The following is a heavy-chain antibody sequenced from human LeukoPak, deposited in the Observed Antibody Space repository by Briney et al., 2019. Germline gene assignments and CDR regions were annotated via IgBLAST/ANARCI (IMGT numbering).Heavy chain of an antibody. CDR1: GGSISSYY. CDR2: IYTSGST. D-gene: IGHD3-10*01. J-gene: IGHJ5*02. Sequence: SETLSLTCTVSGGSISSYYWSWIRQPAGKGLEWIGRIYTSGSTNYNPSLKSRVTMSVDTSKNQFSLKLSSVTAADTAVYYCARDLQLLWFGEFGTHNWFDPWGQGTLVTVSS. CDR3: ARDLQLLWFGEFGTHNWFDP. V-gene: IGHV4-4*07.